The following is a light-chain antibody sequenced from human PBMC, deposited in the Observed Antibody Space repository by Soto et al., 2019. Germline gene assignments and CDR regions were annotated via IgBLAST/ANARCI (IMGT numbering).Light chain of an antibody. CDR3: SSYTSSTTLV. CDR2: DVS. J-gene: IGLJ1*01. V-gene: IGLV2-14*03. CDR1: SSDVGGYNY. Sequence: QSALTQPASVSGSPGQSITISCTGTSSDVGGYNYVSWYQQHPGKAPKLIIYDVSNRPSGVSNRFSGSKSGNTASLTISGLQADDEAEYYCSSYTSSTTLVFGTGTKVTVL.